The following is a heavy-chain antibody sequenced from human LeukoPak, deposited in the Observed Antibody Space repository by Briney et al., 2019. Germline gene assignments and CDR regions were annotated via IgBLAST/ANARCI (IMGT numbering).Heavy chain of an antibody. V-gene: IGHV3-74*01. CDR1: GFTFSSYW. J-gene: IGHJ4*02. Sequence: GGSLRLSCAASGFTFSSYWMHWVRQAPGKGLVWVSRINNVGTGTSYADSVKGRFTISRDNAKNTLYLQMNSLRAEDTAVYYCTREFDSSWLFDHWGQGTLVTVSS. CDR2: INNVGTGT. D-gene: IGHD6-13*01. CDR3: TREFDSSWLFDH.